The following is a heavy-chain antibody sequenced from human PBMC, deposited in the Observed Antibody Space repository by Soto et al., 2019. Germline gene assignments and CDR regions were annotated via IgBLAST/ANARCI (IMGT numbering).Heavy chain of an antibody. CDR3: ARVWFGALWGIDY. CDR2: IKQDGSEK. Sequence: EVQLVESGGGLVQPGGSLRLSCAASGFTFSSYWMSWVRQAPGKGLEWVANIKQDGSEKYYVDSVKGRFTISRDNAKNSLYLQMNSLRAEDTAVYYCARVWFGALWGIDYWGQGTLVTVSS. CDR1: GFTFSSYW. D-gene: IGHD3-10*01. V-gene: IGHV3-7*01. J-gene: IGHJ4*02.